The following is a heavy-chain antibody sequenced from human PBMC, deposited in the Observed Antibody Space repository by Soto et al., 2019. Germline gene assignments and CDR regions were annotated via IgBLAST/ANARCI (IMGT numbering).Heavy chain of an antibody. Sequence: QVQLQESGPGLVKLSQTLSLTCTVSGASISSGGYYWSWIRQHPGKGLEWIGYMFYSGSTYYNPSLTSRVTMSRDTSKNQFSLKLSSVTAADTAVYYCARLGYCSNTDCGPVGPWGQGILATVSS. CDR3: ARLGYCSNTDCGPVGP. J-gene: IGHJ5*02. D-gene: IGHD2-2*01. CDR1: GASISSGGYY. CDR2: MFYSGST. V-gene: IGHV4-31*03.